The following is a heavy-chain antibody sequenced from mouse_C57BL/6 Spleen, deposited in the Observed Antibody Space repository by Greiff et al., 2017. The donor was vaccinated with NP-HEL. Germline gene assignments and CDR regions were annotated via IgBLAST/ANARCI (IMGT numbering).Heavy chain of an antibody. V-gene: IGHV2-5*01. J-gene: IGHJ4*01. CDR3: ATSITTVVATYYAMDY. CDR1: GFSLTSYG. D-gene: IGHD1-1*01. Sequence: QVQLQQSGPGLVQPSQSLSITCTVSGFSLTSYGVHWVRQSPGKGLEWLGVIWRGGSTDYNAAFMSRLSITKDNSKSQVFFKMNSLQAADTAIYYCATSITTVVATYYAMDYWGQGTSVTVSS. CDR2: IWRGGST.